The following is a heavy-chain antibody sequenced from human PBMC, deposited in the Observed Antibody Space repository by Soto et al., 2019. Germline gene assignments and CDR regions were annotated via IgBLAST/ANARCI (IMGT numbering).Heavy chain of an antibody. D-gene: IGHD1-1*01. V-gene: IGHV3-23*01. CDR3: AKFGMATTKRSPPYYIDY. Sequence: GGSLRLSCAASGFTFSSYAMSWVRQAPGKGLEWVSSISGGGGTYYADSVKGRFTFSRDNSKNTLYLQMNSLRAEDTAVYYCAKFGMATTKRSPPYYIDYWGQGALVTVSS. J-gene: IGHJ4*02. CDR1: GFTFSSYA. CDR2: ISGGGGT.